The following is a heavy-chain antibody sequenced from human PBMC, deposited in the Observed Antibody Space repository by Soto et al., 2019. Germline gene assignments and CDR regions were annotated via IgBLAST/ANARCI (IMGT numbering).Heavy chain of an antibody. CDR2: IYTGGST. J-gene: IGHJ3*02. Sequence: EVQLVESRGGLVQPGGSLRLSCAASGFTVSLNYMSWVRQAPGKGLGWVSVIYTGGSTYYADSVKGRFTISGDNSKNTXXXXXXXXXXXXXXXXXXXXXXXXXXXFDIWGQGTMVTVS. V-gene: IGHV3-66*01. CDR3: XXXXXXXXXFDI. CDR1: GFTVSLNY.